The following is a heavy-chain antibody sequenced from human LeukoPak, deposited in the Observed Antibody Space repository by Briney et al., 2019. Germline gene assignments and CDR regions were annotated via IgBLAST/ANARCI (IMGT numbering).Heavy chain of an antibody. D-gene: IGHD2-2*01. CDR1: GFTFSSYS. J-gene: IGHJ3*02. CDR3: ARDRDYCSSTSCYSDAFDT. Sequence: PPGGSLRLSCAASGFTFSSYSMNWVRQAPGKGLEWVSYISSSSSTIYYADSVKGRFTISRDNAKNSLYLQMNSLRDEDTAVYYCARDRDYCSSTSCYSDAFDTWGQGTMVTVSS. V-gene: IGHV3-48*02. CDR2: ISSSSSTI.